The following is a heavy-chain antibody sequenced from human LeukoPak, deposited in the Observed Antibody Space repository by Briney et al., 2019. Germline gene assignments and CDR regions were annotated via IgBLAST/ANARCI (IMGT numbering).Heavy chain of an antibody. V-gene: IGHV3-23*01. CDR3: ARGRNSGWYEFVGQFDY. CDR2: ISGSSSST. Sequence: GGSLRLSCAASGFTFSSYAMTWVRQAPGKGLEWVSTISGSSSSTHYADSVRGRFTISRDNSKNTLYLQMNSLRAEDTSVYYCARGRNSGWYEFVGQFDYWGQGTLVTVSS. J-gene: IGHJ4*02. CDR1: GFTFSSYA. D-gene: IGHD6-19*01.